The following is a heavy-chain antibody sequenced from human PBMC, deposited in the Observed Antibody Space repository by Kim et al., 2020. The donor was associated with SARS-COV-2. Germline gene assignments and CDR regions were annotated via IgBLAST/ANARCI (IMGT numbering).Heavy chain of an antibody. CDR3: AIPRGYSYGSDKYYGMDV. D-gene: IGHD5-18*01. V-gene: IGHV1-2*05. J-gene: IGHJ6*02. CDR2: INPNSGGT. CDR1: GYTFTGYY. Sequence: ASVKVSCKASGYTFTGYYMHWVRQAPGQGLEWMGRINPNSGGTNYAQKFQGRVTMTRDTSISTAYMELSRLRSDDTGVYYCAIPRGYSYGSDKYYGMDVWGQGTTVTVSS.